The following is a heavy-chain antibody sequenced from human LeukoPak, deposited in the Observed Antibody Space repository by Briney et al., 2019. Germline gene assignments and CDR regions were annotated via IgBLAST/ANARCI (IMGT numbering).Heavy chain of an antibody. J-gene: IGHJ4*02. CDR3: AREKDWQWPTKETFDY. V-gene: IGHV4-39*07. D-gene: IGHD6-19*01. Sequence: PSETLSLTCTVSGGSISSSSYYWGWIRQPPGKGLEWIGSIYYSGSTYYNPSLKSRVTISVDTSKNQFSLKLSSVTAADTAVYYCAREKDWQWPTKETFDYWGQGTLVTVSS. CDR1: GGSISSSSYY. CDR2: IYYSGST.